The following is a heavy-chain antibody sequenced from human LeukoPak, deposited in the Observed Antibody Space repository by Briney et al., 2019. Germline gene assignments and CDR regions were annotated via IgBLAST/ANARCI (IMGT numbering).Heavy chain of an antibody. D-gene: IGHD6-19*01. CDR2: ISESDKAT. Sequence: HPGGSLRLSCAASGFSLSSNAMSWVRQAPGKGLEWVSTISESDKATYYADSVKGRFTISGDISKNTLFLQMNSLRVEDTAVYYCTKGDGGWYPIDFWGQGALVTASS. J-gene: IGHJ4*02. V-gene: IGHV3-23*01. CDR1: GFSLSSNA. CDR3: TKGDGGWYPIDF.